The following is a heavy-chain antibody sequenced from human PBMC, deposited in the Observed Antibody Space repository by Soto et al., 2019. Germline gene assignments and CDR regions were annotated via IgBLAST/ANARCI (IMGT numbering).Heavy chain of an antibody. CDR2: ISGYNGNT. D-gene: IGHD2-2*02. Sequence: QVQLVQSGAEVKKPGASVKVSCKASGYTFTSYGINWVRQAPGQGLEWMGWISGYNGNTNYAQKLQGRVIMTTDTSTITAYMELRSLRSDDTAVYYCARGGYCSSSSCYRYYYYGMDVWGQGTTVTVSS. CDR1: GYTFTSYG. V-gene: IGHV1-18*01. J-gene: IGHJ6*02. CDR3: ARGGYCSSSSCYRYYYYGMDV.